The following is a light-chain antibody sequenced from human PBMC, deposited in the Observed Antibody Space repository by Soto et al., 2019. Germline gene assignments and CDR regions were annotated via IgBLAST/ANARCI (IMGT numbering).Light chain of an antibody. V-gene: IGLV1-44*01. CDR3: EAWDDSLKGPV. J-gene: IGLJ3*02. CDR2: ANN. Sequence: QSVLTQPPSASGTPGQKITISCSGSTSDIGSNTVNWYQQVPGTAPKLLIYANNQRPSGVPDRFSGSKSGTSASLAISGLQSEDEADYYWEAWDDSLKGPVFGGGTKLTVL. CDR1: TSDIGSNT.